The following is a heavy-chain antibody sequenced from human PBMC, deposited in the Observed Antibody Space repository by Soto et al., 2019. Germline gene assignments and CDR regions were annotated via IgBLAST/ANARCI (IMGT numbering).Heavy chain of an antibody. J-gene: IGHJ4*02. CDR1: GGIFSTYA. Sequence: QVQLVQSGAEVKKPGSSVKVSCQASGGIFSTYAISWLRQAPGQGLEWMGGIIPLFGTPNYEQRFQGRVTITATESTRTAYMELSRLRSEDTAVYYCARDRDDYGSGNYYNRIDFWGQGTLVTVSS. CDR2: IIPLFGTP. D-gene: IGHD3-10*01. CDR3: ARDRDDYGSGNYYNRIDF. V-gene: IGHV1-69*01.